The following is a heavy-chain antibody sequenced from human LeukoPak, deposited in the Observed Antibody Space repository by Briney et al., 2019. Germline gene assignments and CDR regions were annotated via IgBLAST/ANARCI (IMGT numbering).Heavy chain of an antibody. Sequence: ASVKVSCKASGGTFSSYAISWVRQAPGHGLEWMGRIIPILGIANYAQKLQGRVTMTTDTSTSTAYMELRSLRSDDTAVYYCARVGDIAVAGSKGGSDYWGQGTLVTVSS. CDR2: IIPILGIA. CDR1: GGTFSSYA. D-gene: IGHD6-19*01. J-gene: IGHJ4*02. V-gene: IGHV1-69*04. CDR3: ARVGDIAVAGSKGGSDY.